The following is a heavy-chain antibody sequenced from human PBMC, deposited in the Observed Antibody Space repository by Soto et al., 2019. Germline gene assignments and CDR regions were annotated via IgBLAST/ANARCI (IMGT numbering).Heavy chain of an antibody. J-gene: IGHJ6*03. Sequence: QVQLQESGPGLVKPSETLSLTCTVSGGSISSYYWSWIRQPPGKGLEWIGYIYYSVSTNYNPSLKSRVTISVDTSKNQFSLKLSSVTAADTAVYYCARVPRLLTVTTAYYYMDVWGKGTTVTVSS. CDR3: ARVPRLLTVTTAYYYMDV. CDR1: GGSISSYY. CDR2: IYYSVST. V-gene: IGHV4-59*01. D-gene: IGHD4-17*01.